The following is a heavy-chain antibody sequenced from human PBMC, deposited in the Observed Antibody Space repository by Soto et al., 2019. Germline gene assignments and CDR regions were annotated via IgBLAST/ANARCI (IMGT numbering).Heavy chain of an antibody. J-gene: IGHJ6*02. V-gene: IGHV4-34*01. CDR2: IYHSGST. D-gene: IGHD3-3*01. Sequence: SETLSLTCAVYGGSFSGYYWIWIRQPPGKGLEWIGYIYHSGSTNYNPSLKSRVTISVDTSKNQFSLKLSSVTAADTAVYYCARSTYYDFWSGYGTHYYYYGMEVWGQGTTVTVSS. CDR3: ARSTYYDFWSGYGTHYYYYGMEV. CDR1: GGSFSGYY.